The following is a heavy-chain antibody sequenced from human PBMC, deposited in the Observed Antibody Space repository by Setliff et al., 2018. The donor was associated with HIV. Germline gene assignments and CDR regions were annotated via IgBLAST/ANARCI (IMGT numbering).Heavy chain of an antibody. V-gene: IGHV3-15*01. CDR1: GFTFSSYT. D-gene: IGHD3-22*01. J-gene: IGHJ4*02. Sequence: GGSLRLSCAASGFTFSSYTMNWVRQAPGKGLEWLGSIKSNADGGTTDYAAPVKGRITISRDDSKNTLYLQMNSLKTEDTAVYYCSTYRYYYDTTGVDYWGQGTLVTVSS. CDR2: IKSNADGGTT. CDR3: STYRYYYDTTGVDY.